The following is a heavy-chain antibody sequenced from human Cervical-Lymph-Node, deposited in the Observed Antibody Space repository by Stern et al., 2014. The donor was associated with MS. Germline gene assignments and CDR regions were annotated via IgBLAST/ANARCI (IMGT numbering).Heavy chain of an antibody. CDR2: AWYDGSTA. J-gene: IGHJ4*02. D-gene: IGHD5-24*01. Sequence: DQLVEYGGGVVQPGTSLRLSCAASGFTFSSYGMHWVRQAPGKGMAWVALAWYDGSTAYYINSGKGRLTISRDNSKNTLSLQMNSLTAEDTAVYYCARGHIPYAYNYLFDYWGQGTLVTVSS. V-gene: IGHV3-33*01. CDR1: GFTFSSYG. CDR3: ARGHIPYAYNYLFDY.